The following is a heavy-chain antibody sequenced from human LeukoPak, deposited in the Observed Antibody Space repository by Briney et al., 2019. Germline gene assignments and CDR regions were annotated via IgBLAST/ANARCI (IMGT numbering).Heavy chain of an antibody. D-gene: IGHD1-26*01. Sequence: PGGSLRLSCAASGFTFNNYNMNWVRQAPGRALEWVSSITSSGTYIFYADSVKGRFTISRDNSKNTLYLQMNSLRAEDTAVYYCARGGSYLSAFDIWGQGTMVTVSS. V-gene: IGHV3-21*04. CDR2: ITSSGTYI. J-gene: IGHJ3*02. CDR1: GFTFNNYN. CDR3: ARGGSYLSAFDI.